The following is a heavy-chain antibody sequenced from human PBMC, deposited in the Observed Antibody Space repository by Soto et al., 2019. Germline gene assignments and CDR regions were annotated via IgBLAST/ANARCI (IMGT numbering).Heavy chain of an antibody. V-gene: IGHV4-31*01. CDR1: GAAVSGGGQY. D-gene: IGHD3-16*01. CDR2: IYYIGSP. J-gene: IGHJ6*02. CDR3: ARERVLGDGGGFDV. Sequence: QLQESGPGLLKPSQTLSLTCSVSGAAVSGGGQYWNWVRQLPGKGLEWIGNIYYIGSPDYNPSLKSLVTISLDTSKNQFSLKLISVTAADTAVYYCARERVLGDGGGFDVWGQGTTVSVSS.